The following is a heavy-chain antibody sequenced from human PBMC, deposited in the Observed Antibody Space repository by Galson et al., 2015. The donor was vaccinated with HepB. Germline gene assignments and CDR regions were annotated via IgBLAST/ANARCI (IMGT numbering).Heavy chain of an antibody. V-gene: IGHV6-1*01. CDR3: ARAVAGRLDY. CDR1: GDSVSSNSAT. CDR2: TYYRSKWSN. D-gene: IGHD6-19*01. Sequence: CAISGDSVSSNSATWNWIRQSPSRGLEWLGRTYYRSKWSNDYAVSVRSRITINPDTSENQFSLQLNSLTPEDTAVYYCARAVAGRLDYWGQGSLVTVSS. J-gene: IGHJ4*02.